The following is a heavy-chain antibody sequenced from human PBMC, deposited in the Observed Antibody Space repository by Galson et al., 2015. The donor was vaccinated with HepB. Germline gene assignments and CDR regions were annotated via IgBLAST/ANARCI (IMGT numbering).Heavy chain of an antibody. CDR3: ARCFGPGKSDTLDF. CDR2: IDPSDSYT. V-gene: IGHV5-10-1*01. D-gene: IGHD3-10*01. CDR1: GYHFNSYW. Sequence: QSGAEVKKPGESLKISCKGSGYHFNSYWITWVRQMPGKGLEWMGRIDPSDSYTNYSPPFQGHVTISVDKSIGSAYLQWRSLKASDTAMYYCARCFGPGKSDTLDFWGQGTMVAVSS. J-gene: IGHJ3*01.